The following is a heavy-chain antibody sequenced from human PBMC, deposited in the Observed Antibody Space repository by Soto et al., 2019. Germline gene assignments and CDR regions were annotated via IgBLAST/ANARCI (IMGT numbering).Heavy chain of an antibody. CDR3: AKDRGARGYSGYDYDY. CDR2: ISYVGSNK. Sequence: WRSLRLSCSPSGFTFCRHGMHWARQAPGMELEWVAVISYVGSNKYYADSVKGRFTISRDNSKNTLYLQMNRLIAEDTAVYYCAKDRGARGYSGYDYDYWGTGTLVTVSS. V-gene: IGHV3-30*18. J-gene: IGHJ4*02. CDR1: GFTFCRHG. D-gene: IGHD5-12*01.